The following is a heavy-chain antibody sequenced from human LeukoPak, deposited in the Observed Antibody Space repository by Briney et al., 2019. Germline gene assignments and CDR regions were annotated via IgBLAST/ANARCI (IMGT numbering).Heavy chain of an antibody. CDR1: GFTFSNYA. V-gene: IGHV3-23*01. CDR3: ARGGGAQAFDI. D-gene: IGHD2-21*01. CDR2: INYSGGST. J-gene: IGHJ3*02. Sequence: GGSLRLSCAASGFTFSNYAMIWVRQAPGKGLEWVSSINYSGGSTYYADSVKGRFTISRDNSKNTLYLQMNSLRGEDTAFYYCARGGGAQAFDIWGQGTMVTVSS.